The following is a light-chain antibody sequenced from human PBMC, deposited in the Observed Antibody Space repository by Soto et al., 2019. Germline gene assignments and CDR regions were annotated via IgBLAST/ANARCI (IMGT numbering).Light chain of an antibody. Sequence: SYELTQPPSMSVSPGQTASITCSGEKLGDKYVSWYQQKPGQSPVLVIYQNTRRPSGIPERFSGSNSGNTATLTISGTQTMDEADDYCQAWDSGTARVFGGGTKLTVL. CDR3: QAWDSGTARV. V-gene: IGLV3-1*01. CDR2: QNT. CDR1: KLGDKY. J-gene: IGLJ3*02.